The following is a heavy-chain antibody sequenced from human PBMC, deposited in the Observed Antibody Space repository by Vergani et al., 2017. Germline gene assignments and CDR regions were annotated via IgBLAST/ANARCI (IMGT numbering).Heavy chain of an antibody. D-gene: IGHD6-19*01. J-gene: IGHJ5*02. CDR1: GGSISSYY. Sequence: QVQLQESGPGLVKPSQTLSLTCTVSGGSISSYYWSWIRQPPGKGLEWIGYIYYSGSTNYNPSLKSRVTISVDTAKNQFSLKLSSVTAADTAVYYCAKGIAVAVYNWFDPWGQGTLVTVYS. V-gene: IGHV4-59*01. CDR2: IYYSGST. CDR3: AKGIAVAVYNWFDP.